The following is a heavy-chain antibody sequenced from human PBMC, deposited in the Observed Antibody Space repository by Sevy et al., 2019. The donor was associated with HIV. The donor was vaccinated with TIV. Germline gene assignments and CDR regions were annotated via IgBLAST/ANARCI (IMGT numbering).Heavy chain of an antibody. Sequence: ASVKVSCKASGYTFTGYYMHWVRQAPGQGLEWRGWINPNSGGTNYAQKFQGRVTMTRDTSISTAYMELSRLRADDTAVYYCARAAAAHLNPFDYWGQGTLVTVSS. V-gene: IGHV1-2*02. CDR3: ARAAAAHLNPFDY. CDR2: INPNSGGT. CDR1: GYTFTGYY. D-gene: IGHD6-13*01. J-gene: IGHJ4*02.